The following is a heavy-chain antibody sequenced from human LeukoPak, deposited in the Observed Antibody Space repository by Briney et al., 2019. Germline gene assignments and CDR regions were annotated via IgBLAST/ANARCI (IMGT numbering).Heavy chain of an antibody. CDR3: ARGLGSTYYDFWSGYLPDAFDI. V-gene: IGHV3-30*03. CDR1: GFTFSSYG. D-gene: IGHD3-3*01. Sequence: PGGSLRLSCAASGFTFSSYGMHWVRQAPGKGLEWVAVITYDGSNKYYADSVKGRFTISRDNSKNTLYLQMNSLRAEDTAVYYCARGLGSTYYDFWSGYLPDAFDIWGQGTMVTVSS. CDR2: ITYDGSNK. J-gene: IGHJ3*02.